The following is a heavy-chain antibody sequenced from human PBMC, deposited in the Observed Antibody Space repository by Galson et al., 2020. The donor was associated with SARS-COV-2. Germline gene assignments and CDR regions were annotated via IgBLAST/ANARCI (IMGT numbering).Heavy chain of an antibody. CDR2: ITHSGSA. Sequence: SETLSLTCAVYGGSFNDFRWNWVRQPPGKDLEWIGEITHSGSATYNPSLKSRITMSVDTSKNQFSLRLTSVIAADTAAYFCVRARSSKPSGTFPYYYYYWYMDVWGKGTAVTVSS. D-gene: IGHD5-12*01. J-gene: IGHJ6*03. CDR3: VRARSSKPSGTFPYYYYYWYMDV. CDR1: GGSFNDFR. V-gene: IGHV4-34*01.